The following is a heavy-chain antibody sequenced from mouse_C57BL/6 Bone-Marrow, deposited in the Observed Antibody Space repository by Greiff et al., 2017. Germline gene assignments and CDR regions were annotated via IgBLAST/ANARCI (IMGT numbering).Heavy chain of an antibody. CDR2: IWWDDDN. J-gene: IGHJ1*03. CDR1: GFSLSTFGLG. CDR3: ARIRAEGYYVFWYFDV. D-gene: IGHD2-3*01. Sequence: QVQLKESGPGILQPSQTLSLTCSFSGFSLSTFGLGVGWIRQPSGKGLEWLAHIWWDDDNYYNPALKSRLTISKDTSKNQVFLKIANVDTADTATYYCARIRAEGYYVFWYFDVWGTGTTVTVSS. V-gene: IGHV8-8*01.